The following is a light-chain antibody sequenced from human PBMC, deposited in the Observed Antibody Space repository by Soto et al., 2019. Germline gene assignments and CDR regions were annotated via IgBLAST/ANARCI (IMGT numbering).Light chain of an antibody. J-gene: IGLJ1*01. Sequence: QSVLAQPASVSGSPGQSITISCTGTSSGVGAYNSVSWYQQHPHRAPQVIIYKGTQRPSGVSNRFSGSTSGNAASLTISALQTEDEAAPFCRSSAPESTYVCGTGTKVTVL. CDR3: RSSAPESTYV. CDR1: SSGVGAYNS. V-gene: IGLV2-23*01. CDR2: KGT.